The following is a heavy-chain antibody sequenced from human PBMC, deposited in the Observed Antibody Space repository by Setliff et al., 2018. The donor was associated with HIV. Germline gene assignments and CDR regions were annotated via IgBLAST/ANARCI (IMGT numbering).Heavy chain of an antibody. CDR3: ARILGASYYYAMDV. J-gene: IGHJ6*02. Sequence: GESLKISCAVSGFTVSSNHMNWVRQAPGKGLEGVSFIYSGGSTYYADSVKGRFTISRDNSKNTLYLQMNSLRVEDTAVYYCARILGASYYYAMDVWGQGTTVTVSS. CDR2: IYSGGST. CDR1: GFTVSSNH. V-gene: IGHV3-53*01. D-gene: IGHD1-26*01.